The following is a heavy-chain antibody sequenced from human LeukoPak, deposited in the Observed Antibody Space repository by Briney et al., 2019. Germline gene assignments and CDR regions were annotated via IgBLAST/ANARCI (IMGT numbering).Heavy chain of an antibody. CDR3: ASTVGATWNHDC. J-gene: IGHJ4*02. CDR1: GYTLTELS. Sequence: ASVKVSCKVSGYTLTELSMHWVRQAPGKGLEWMGGFDPEDGETIYAQKFQGRVTMTEDTSTDTAYMGLSSLRSEDTAVYYCASTVGATWNHDCWGQGTLVTVSS. D-gene: IGHD1-26*01. CDR2: FDPEDGET. V-gene: IGHV1-24*01.